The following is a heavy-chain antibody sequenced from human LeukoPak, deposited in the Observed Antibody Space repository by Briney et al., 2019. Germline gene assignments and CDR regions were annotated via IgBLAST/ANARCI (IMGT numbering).Heavy chain of an antibody. CDR3: TRTSPGIPLDF. CDR2: ISHTGRT. J-gene: IGHJ4*02. Sequence: SETLSLTCGVSGVSFSGYYRSWIRQAPGKGPEWIGEISHTGRTAYNPSLKSRVTISLDTSKNQFSLKLTFVSAADTAVYYCTRTSPGIPLDFWGQGTLVTVSS. V-gene: IGHV4-34*01. CDR1: GVSFSGYY. D-gene: IGHD1-26*01.